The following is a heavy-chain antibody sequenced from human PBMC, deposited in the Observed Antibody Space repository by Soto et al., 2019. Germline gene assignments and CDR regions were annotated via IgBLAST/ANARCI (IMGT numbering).Heavy chain of an antibody. CDR2: ISSSGGST. J-gene: IGHJ4*02. V-gene: IGHV3-23*01. CDR3: ARVKDYGVLDY. Sequence: GGSLRLSCAASGFTFSSYAISWVRQAPGKGLEWVSAISSSGGSTYYADSVKGRFTISRDNSKNTLYLQMGSLRAEDMAVYYCARVKDYGVLDYWGQGTLVTVSS. CDR1: GFTFSSYA. D-gene: IGHD4-17*01.